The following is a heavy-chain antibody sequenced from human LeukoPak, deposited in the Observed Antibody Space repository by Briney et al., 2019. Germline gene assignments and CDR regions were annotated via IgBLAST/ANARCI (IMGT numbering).Heavy chain of an antibody. Sequence: SETLSLTCAVYGGSFSGYYWSWIRQPPGKGLEWIGEVNHSGSTNYNPSLKSRVTISVDTSKNQFSLKLSSVTAADTAVYYCARRLGRKFGERFYYYHYMDVWGKGTTVTISS. J-gene: IGHJ6*03. CDR1: GGSFSGYY. D-gene: IGHD3-10*01. CDR3: ARRLGRKFGERFYYYHYMDV. CDR2: VNHSGST. V-gene: IGHV4-34*01.